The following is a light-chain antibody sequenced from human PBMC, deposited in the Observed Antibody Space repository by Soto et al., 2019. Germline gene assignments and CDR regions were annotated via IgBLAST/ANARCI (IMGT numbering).Light chain of an antibody. CDR1: QSVSSD. CDR3: QQRSNWPPKYT. J-gene: IGKJ2*01. Sequence: EIVLTQSPATLSLSPGERATLSCRASQSVSSDLAWYQQKPGQAPRLLIYDASNRATGIPARFSGSGSGTDFTLTISSLEPEDFAVYYCQQRSNWPPKYTFGQGTKLEIK. CDR2: DAS. V-gene: IGKV3-11*01.